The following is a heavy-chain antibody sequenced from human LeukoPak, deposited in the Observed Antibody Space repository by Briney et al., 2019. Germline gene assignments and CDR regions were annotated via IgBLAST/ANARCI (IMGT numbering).Heavy chain of an antibody. CDR1: GYTFTNHW. D-gene: IGHD1-26*01. CDR3: ATRGSGSYYFDY. J-gene: IGHJ4*02. Sequence: GESLKISCKGSGYTFTNHWIGWVRQMPGKGLEWMGVIYPSDSDTRYSPSFQGQVTISADKSISTAYLQWSSLKASDTAMYYCATRGSGSYYFDYWGQGTLVTVSS. V-gene: IGHV5-51*01. CDR2: IYPSDSDT.